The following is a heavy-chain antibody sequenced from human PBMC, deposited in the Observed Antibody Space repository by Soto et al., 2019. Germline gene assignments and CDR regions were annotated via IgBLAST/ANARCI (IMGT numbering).Heavy chain of an antibody. CDR3: ARDGNYHDGSIYYDTFNV. D-gene: IGHD3-22*01. Sequence: EVQLVESGGGLVQPGGSLRISCAASRFTFRDYWMTWVRQAPGKGLEWVANIKEDGDLKYYLDSVEGRFTVSRDNADNSLSLQMNNLRAEDTAIYYCARDGNYHDGSIYYDTFNVWGQGTMVTVSS. CDR1: RFTFRDYW. J-gene: IGHJ3*01. CDR2: IKEDGDLK. V-gene: IGHV3-7*05.